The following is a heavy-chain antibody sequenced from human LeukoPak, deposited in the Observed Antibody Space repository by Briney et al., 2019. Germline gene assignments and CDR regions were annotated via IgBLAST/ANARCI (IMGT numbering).Heavy chain of an antibody. V-gene: IGHV3-23*01. CDR2: ISGSGSST. CDR1: GFTFKNYA. J-gene: IGHJ4*02. D-gene: IGHD2-15*01. Sequence: GGSLRLSCATSGFTFKNYAMTWVRQAPGKELEWVSSISGSGSSTSYADSVKGRFTISRDNSKNTLYVQMNSLRAEDTAVYYCTRRSGATWTHFDYWGQGTLVTVSP. CDR3: TRRSGATWTHFDY.